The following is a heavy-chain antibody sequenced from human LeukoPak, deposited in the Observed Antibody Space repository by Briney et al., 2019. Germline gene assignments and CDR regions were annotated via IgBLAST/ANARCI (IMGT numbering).Heavy chain of an antibody. Sequence: ASVKVSCKASDYIFTSYGITWVRQAPGQGLEWMGWISAYNGKTNYAQKLQGRVTITADESTSTAYMELSSLRSEDTAVYYCARNSPPGSGQYYYYGMDVWGQGTTVTVSS. V-gene: IGHV1-18*01. CDR1: DYIFTSYG. CDR2: ISAYNGKT. CDR3: ARNSPPGSGQYYYYGMDV. J-gene: IGHJ6*02. D-gene: IGHD3-10*01.